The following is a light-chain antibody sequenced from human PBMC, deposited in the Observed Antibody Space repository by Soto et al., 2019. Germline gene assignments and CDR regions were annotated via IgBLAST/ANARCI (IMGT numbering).Light chain of an antibody. CDR1: QSVRYNY. CDR2: GVS. V-gene: IGKV3D-20*02. Sequence: EIVLTQSPGTLSLSPVEGATLSRRSSQSVRYNYLAWYQQKPGQAPRLLIYGVSNRATGIPDRFSGSGSGTDFTLTISSLEPEDFAVYYCQQRSNWPSITFGQGTRLEIK. J-gene: IGKJ5*01. CDR3: QQRSNWPSIT.